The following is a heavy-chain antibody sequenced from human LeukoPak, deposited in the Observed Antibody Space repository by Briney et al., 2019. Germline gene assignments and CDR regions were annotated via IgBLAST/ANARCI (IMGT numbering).Heavy chain of an antibody. Sequence: GASVKVSCKSSGYTFTGYYMHWVRQAPGQGLEWMGWINPNSGGTNYAQKFQGRVTMTGDTSISTAYMELSRLRSDDTAVYYCAREFQAEQQLVRVWFDPWGQGTLVTVSS. J-gene: IGHJ5*02. CDR1: GYTFTGYY. D-gene: IGHD6-13*01. CDR3: AREFQAEQQLVRVWFDP. CDR2: INPNSGGT. V-gene: IGHV1-2*02.